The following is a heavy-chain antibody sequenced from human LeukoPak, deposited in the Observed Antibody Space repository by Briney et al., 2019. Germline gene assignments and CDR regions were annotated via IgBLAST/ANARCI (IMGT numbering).Heavy chain of an antibody. D-gene: IGHD3-10*01. J-gene: IGHJ4*02. CDR3: ARGHYRDTPG. CDR2: ISRSGSIT. Sequence: GGSLRLSCAASGFTFSSCELSWVRQAPTKGLEWVSYISRSGSITYYADSVKGRFTISRDSAKNSLYLQMNSLRAEDTAVYYCARGHYRDTPGWGQGTLVTVST. V-gene: IGHV3-48*03. CDR1: GFTFSSCE.